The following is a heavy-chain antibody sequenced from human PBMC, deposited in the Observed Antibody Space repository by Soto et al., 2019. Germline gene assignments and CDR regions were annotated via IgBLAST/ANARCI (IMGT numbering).Heavy chain of an antibody. J-gene: IGHJ4*02. CDR2: ISYEGSSK. CDR3: AKDHSSTCFYFDC. CDR1: GFTFSTYG. D-gene: IGHD6-13*01. Sequence: GGSLRLSCAASGFTFSTYGMNWVRQAPGKGLEWVAVISYEGSSKYYADSVKGRFTISRDNSKNTLYLQMNSLRAEDTAVYYWAKDHSSTCFYFDCWGQGSLVTVSS. V-gene: IGHV3-30*18.